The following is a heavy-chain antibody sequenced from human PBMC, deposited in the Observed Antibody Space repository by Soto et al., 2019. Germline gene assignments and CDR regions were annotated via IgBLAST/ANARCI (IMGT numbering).Heavy chain of an antibody. CDR1: GFTFSSYV. CDR3: AKPPPEGSSWYEVVWFDP. CDR2: ISGSGGST. J-gene: IGHJ5*02. D-gene: IGHD6-13*01. V-gene: IGHV3-23*01. Sequence: GGSLRLSCAASGFTFSSYVMSWVRQAPGKGLEWVSAISGSGGSTYYAASVKGRLTISRDNSKNTLYLQMNSLRAEDTAVYYFAKPPPEGSSWYEVVWFDPWGQGTLVTVSS.